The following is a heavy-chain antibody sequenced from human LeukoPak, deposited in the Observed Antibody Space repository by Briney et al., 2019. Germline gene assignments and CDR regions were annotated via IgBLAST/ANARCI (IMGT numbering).Heavy chain of an antibody. CDR1: GGSISSSNW. CDR3: ARGHRRCSYGLIDY. V-gene: IGHV4-4*02. J-gene: IGHJ4*02. D-gene: IGHD5-18*01. CDR2: IYHSGST. Sequence: HPSETLSLTCAVSGGSISSSNWWSWVRQPPGQGLEWIGEIYHSGSTNYNPSLKSRVTISVDKSKNQFSLKLSSVTAADTAVYYCARGHRRCSYGLIDYWGQGTLVTVSS.